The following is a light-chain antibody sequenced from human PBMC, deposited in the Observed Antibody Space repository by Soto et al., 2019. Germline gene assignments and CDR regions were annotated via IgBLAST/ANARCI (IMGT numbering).Light chain of an antibody. V-gene: IGKV4-1*01. CDR3: QQYYGTVYS. CDR2: WAS. CDR1: QSVLARSNNKNY. J-gene: IGKJ2*01. Sequence: DIVMTQSPDSLAVSLGERATINCRSSQSVLARSNNKNYLAWYQQKPGQPPKLLIYWASTRESGVPNRFSGSGSGTDFTLTISSLQAEDVAVYYCQQYYGTVYSFGQETKLEIK.